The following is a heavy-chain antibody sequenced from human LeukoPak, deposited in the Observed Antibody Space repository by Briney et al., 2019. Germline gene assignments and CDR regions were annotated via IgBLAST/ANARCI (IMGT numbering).Heavy chain of an antibody. V-gene: IGHV4-38-2*02. Sequence: PSETLSLTCTVSGYSISTGYCWGWIRQTPGKGLEWIASIYHSGRTFYNPSLRSRVTISVQTSGNQFSLKLRSVTAADTAVYYCARVLDYYVSGTYGFDYWGQGTLVTVSS. CDR2: IYHSGRT. CDR3: ARVLDYYVSGTYGFDY. D-gene: IGHD3-10*01. J-gene: IGHJ4*02. CDR1: GYSISTGYC.